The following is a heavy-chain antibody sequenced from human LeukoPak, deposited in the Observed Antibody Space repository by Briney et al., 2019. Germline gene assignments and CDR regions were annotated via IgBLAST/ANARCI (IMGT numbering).Heavy chain of an antibody. CDR2: MHHSGTS. CDR1: GGSLISSNW. J-gene: IGHJ4*02. V-gene: IGHV4-4*02. Sequence: KPSGTLSLTCAVSGGSLISSNWWSWVRQFPDKGLEWIGEMHHSGTSNYHPSLKSRAMISVDKSKNQFSLRLSSVTAADTAVYFCARRRLLPSLETYYWGQGVLVTVSS. CDR3: ARRRLLPSLETYY. D-gene: IGHD3-3*01.